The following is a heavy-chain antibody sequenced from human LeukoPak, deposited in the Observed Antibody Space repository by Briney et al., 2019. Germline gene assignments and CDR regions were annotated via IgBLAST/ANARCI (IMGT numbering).Heavy chain of an antibody. CDR3: ARRRDSGSLQHFDY. D-gene: IGHD1-26*01. Sequence: GGSLRLPCAASGFTLSTYAMSWVRQTPGKGLEWVAATSSSDAGTYHADSVRGRFTISRDNAKNSLYLQMNSLRAEDTAVYYCARRRDSGSLQHFDYWGQGTLVTVSS. J-gene: IGHJ4*02. CDR1: GFTLSTYA. CDR2: TSSSDAGT. V-gene: IGHV3-23*01.